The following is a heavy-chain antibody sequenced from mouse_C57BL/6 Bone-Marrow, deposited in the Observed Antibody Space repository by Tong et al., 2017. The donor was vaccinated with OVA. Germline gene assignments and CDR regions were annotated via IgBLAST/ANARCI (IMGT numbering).Heavy chain of an antibody. CDR1: GYSFTGYT. CDR3: ARSAEYGNYWYFDV. D-gene: IGHD2-10*02. V-gene: IGHV1-18*01. J-gene: IGHJ1*01. Sequence: EVQLQESGPELVKPGASVKISCKASGYSFTGYTMNWVKQSHGKNLEWIGLINPYNSGTSYNQKFKGKATLTVDKSSSTAYMELRSLTSEDSAVYYCARSAEYGNYWYFDVGGAGTTVTVPS. CDR2: INPYNSGT.